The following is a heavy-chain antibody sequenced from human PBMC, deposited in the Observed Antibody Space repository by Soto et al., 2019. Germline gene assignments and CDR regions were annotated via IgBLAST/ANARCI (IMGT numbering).Heavy chain of an antibody. CDR1: GFSVSRNY. CDR3: ARDFTY. J-gene: IGHJ4*02. V-gene: IGHV3-53*02. CDR2: IHSGGST. Sequence: EVQLVETGGGLIQPGGSLRLSCAASGFSVSRNYMSWVRQAPGKGLEWVSIIHSGGSTYFADSVKGRFTISRDNSKNTLYLQMNSLRAEDTAVYFCARDFTYWGQGPLVTVSS.